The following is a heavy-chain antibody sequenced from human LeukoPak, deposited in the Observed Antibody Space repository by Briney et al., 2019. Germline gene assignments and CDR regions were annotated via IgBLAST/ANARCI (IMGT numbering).Heavy chain of an antibody. D-gene: IGHD1-26*01. V-gene: IGHV4-59*08. CDR3: ARQGYSGSYFSV. J-gene: IGHJ4*02. CDR2: IYYSGST. Sequence: SETLSLTCTVSGGSINSYYWTWIRQPPGKGLEWIGNIYYSGSTYYNPSLKSRVTMSVDTSKNQFSLKLSSVTAADTAVYYCARQGYSGSYFSVWGQGTLVTVSS. CDR1: GGSINSYY.